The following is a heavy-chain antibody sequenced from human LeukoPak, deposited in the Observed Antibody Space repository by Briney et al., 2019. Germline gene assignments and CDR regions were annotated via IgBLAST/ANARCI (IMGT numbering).Heavy chain of an antibody. D-gene: IGHD2-2*01. J-gene: IGHJ6*03. CDR3: ARESLSSYYYYMDV. CDR2: IRYDGSNK. V-gene: IGHV3-30*02. Sequence: GGSLRLSCAASGFTFSSYGMHWVRQAPGKGLEWVAFIRYDGSNKYYADSVKGRFTISRDNSKNTLYLQMNSLRAEDTAVYYCARESLSSYYYYMDVRGKGTTVTVSS. CDR1: GFTFSSYG.